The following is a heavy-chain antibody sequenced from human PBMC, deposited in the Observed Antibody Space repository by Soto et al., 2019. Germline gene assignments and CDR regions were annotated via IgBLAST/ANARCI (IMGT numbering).Heavy chain of an antibody. Sequence: QVQLQQWGAGLLKTSGTLSLTCAVFGGSVNSGNYYWSWIRQPPGKGLEWIGEMSHSGGTHFNPSLKSRVTISVDTCENQFSLKMSSVTAADTALYYCARVERGTATTVVDAFDIWGPGTMVTVSS. CDR2: MSHSGGT. D-gene: IGHD1-1*01. J-gene: IGHJ3*02. CDR1: GGSVNSGNYY. CDR3: ARVERGTATTVVDAFDI. V-gene: IGHV4-34*01.